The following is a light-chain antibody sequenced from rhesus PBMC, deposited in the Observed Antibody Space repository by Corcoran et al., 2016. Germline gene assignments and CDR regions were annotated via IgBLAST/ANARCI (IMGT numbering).Light chain of an antibody. CDR3: QQYNGLPLT. J-gene: IGKJ4*01. V-gene: IGKV1-25*01. CDR1: QGIRSY. Sequence: DIQMTQSPSSVSVSVGDRVTITCPASQGIRSYLAWYQQKQGKPPKLLLYYATTLQRGVPSRFSGSGSGTEFTLTISSRQAEDSATYYCQQYNGLPLTFSGGTKVEIK. CDR2: YAT.